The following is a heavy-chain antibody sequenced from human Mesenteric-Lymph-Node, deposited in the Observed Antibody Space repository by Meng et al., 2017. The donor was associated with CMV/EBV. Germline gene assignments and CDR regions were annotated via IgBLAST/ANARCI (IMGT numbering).Heavy chain of an antibody. CDR2: IDWDDDI. J-gene: IGHJ3*01. CDR1: GFSINNYGMR. CDR3: ARIYYDILTGSTGAFDV. Sequence: TLSLTCDLSGFSINNYGMRVTWVRQAPGKALEWLARIDWDDDIFYNTSLRARLSISRDTSKNQVVLAMTNMDTVDTGTYYCARIYYDILTGSTGAFDVWGQGTMVTVSS. D-gene: IGHD3-9*01. V-gene: IGHV2-70*04.